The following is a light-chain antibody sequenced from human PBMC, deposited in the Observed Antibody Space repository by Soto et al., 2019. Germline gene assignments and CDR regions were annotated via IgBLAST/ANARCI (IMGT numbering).Light chain of an antibody. CDR1: QGISSY. CDR3: QQLNSYPWT. CDR2: AAS. V-gene: IGKV1-9*01. Sequence: DIQLTQSPSFLSASVGDRVTITCRASQGISSYLAWYQQKPGKAPKLLIYAASTLQSGVPSRFSGSGSGTAFTLTISSLQPEDFATYYCQQLNSYPWTFAQGTKVEIK. J-gene: IGKJ1*01.